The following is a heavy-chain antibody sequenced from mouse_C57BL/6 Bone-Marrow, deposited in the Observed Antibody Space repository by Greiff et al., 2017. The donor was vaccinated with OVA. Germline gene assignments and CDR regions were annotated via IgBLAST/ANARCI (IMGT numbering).Heavy chain of an antibody. Sequence: EVHLVESGTVLARPGASVKMSCKTSGYTFTSYWMHWVKQRPGQGLEWIGAIYPGNSDTSYNQKFKGKAKLTAVTSASTAYMELSSLTNEDSAVYYCTRSPYYGSSPWFAYWGQGTLVTVSA. CDR2: IYPGNSDT. V-gene: IGHV1-5*01. D-gene: IGHD1-1*01. CDR1: GYTFTSYW. J-gene: IGHJ3*01. CDR3: TRSPYYGSSPWFAY.